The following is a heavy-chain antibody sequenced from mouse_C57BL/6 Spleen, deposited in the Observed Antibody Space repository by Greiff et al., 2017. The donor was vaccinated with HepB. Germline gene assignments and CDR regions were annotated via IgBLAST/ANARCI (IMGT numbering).Heavy chain of an antibody. D-gene: IGHD1-1*01. CDR1: GYTFTSYW. Sequence: VQLQQSGAELVKPGASVKMSCKASGYTFTSYWITWVKQRPGQGLEWIGDIYPGSGSTNYNEKFKSKATLTVDTSSSTAYMQLSSLTSEDSAVYYCASENYDGSNLWFAYWGQGTLVTVSA. CDR3: ASENYDGSNLWFAY. CDR2: IYPGSGST. J-gene: IGHJ3*01. V-gene: IGHV1-55*01.